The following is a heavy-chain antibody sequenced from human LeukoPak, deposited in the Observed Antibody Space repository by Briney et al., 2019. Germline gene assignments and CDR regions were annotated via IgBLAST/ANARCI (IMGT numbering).Heavy chain of an antibody. Sequence: ASVKVSCKASGYTFTDYYMHWVRQAPGQGLEWMGWLNPNSGDTNYAQKFQGRVTMTRDPSISTAYMALTRLRSDDTAVYYCARDAWLVGTTNLYYFDYWGQGTLVTVSS. J-gene: IGHJ4*02. CDR2: LNPNSGDT. D-gene: IGHD1-26*01. CDR3: ARDAWLVGTTNLYYFDY. V-gene: IGHV1-2*02. CDR1: GYTFTDYY.